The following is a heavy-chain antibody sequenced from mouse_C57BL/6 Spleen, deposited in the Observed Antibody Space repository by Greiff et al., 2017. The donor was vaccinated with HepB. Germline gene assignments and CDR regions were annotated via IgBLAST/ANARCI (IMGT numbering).Heavy chain of an antibody. V-gene: IGHV1-61*01. CDR1: GYTFTSYW. D-gene: IGHD2-5*01. CDR3: ARDYSNRYFDV. J-gene: IGHJ1*03. Sequence: VQLQQSGAELVRPGSSVKLSCKASGYTFTSYWMDWVKQRPGQGLEWIGNIYPSDSETHYNQKFKDKATLTVDKSSSTAYMQLSSLTSEDSAVYYCARDYSNRYFDVWGTRTTVTVSS. CDR2: IYPSDSET.